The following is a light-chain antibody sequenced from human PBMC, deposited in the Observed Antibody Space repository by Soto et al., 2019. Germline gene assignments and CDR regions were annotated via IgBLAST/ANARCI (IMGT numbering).Light chain of an antibody. J-gene: IGLJ1*01. CDR3: ETWDSNLYV. V-gene: IGLV4-60*03. CDR1: SGHSSYI. Sequence: QSVLTQSSSASASLGSSVNLTCTLSSGHSSYIIAWHQQQPGKAPRYLMKLEGSGSYNKGSGVPDRFSGSSSGADRYLTISNLQSEDEADYYCETWDSNLYVFGTGTKVTVL. CDR2: LEGSGSY.